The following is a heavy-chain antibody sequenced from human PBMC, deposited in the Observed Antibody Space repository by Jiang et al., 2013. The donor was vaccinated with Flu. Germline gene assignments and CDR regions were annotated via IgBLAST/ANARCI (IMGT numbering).Heavy chain of an antibody. CDR3: PRRTASHTSDS. Sequence: SRGLEWLGRTYYISKWYNDSAVSVKSRITINPDTSKNQFSLQLSSVTPDDTAVYYCPRRTASHTSDSWGQGTQVTVSS. J-gene: IGHJ4*02. CDR2: TYYISKWYN. V-gene: IGHV6-1*01. D-gene: IGHD1-1*01.